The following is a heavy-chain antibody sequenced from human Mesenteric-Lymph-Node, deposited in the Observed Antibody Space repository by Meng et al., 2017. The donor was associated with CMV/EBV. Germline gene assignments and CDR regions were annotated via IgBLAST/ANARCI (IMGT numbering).Heavy chain of an antibody. Sequence: GESLKISCAASGFTFSSYSMNWVRQAPGKGLEWVANIKQDGSEKYYVDSVKGRFTISRDNAKNSLYLQVNSLRAEDTAVYYCATDTAMVRGYWGQGTLVTVSS. D-gene: IGHD3-10*01. CDR2: IKQDGSEK. V-gene: IGHV3-7*04. J-gene: IGHJ4*02. CDR3: ATDTAMVRGY. CDR1: GFTFSSYS.